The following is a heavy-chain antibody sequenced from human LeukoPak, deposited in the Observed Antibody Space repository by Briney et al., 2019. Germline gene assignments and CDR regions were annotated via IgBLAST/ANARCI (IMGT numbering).Heavy chain of an antibody. CDR3: AKPPRANGWIDY. V-gene: IGHV3-30*18. CDR1: GFTFSSYG. D-gene: IGHD2-8*01. CDR2: ISYDGSNK. J-gene: IGHJ4*02. Sequence: GGSLRLSCAASGFTFSSYGMHWVRQAPGKGLEWVAVISYDGSNKYYADSVKGRFTISRDNSKNTLYLQMNSLRAEDTAVYYCAKPPRANGWIDYWGQGTLVTVSS.